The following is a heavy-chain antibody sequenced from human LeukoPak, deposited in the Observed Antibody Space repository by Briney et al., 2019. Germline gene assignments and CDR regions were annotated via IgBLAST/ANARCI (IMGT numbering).Heavy chain of an antibody. V-gene: IGHV3-23*01. CDR3: AKGRSGWSFDY. CDR2: ISAGGEST. D-gene: IGHD6-19*01. CDR1: GFTFRNYA. J-gene: IGHJ4*02. Sequence: PGGSLRLSCAASGFTFRNYAMTWVRRAPGKGLEWVSAISAGGESTYYADSVKGRFTISRDNSKNTLYMRMNSLRAEDTALYYCAKGRSGWSFDYWGQGTLVTVSS.